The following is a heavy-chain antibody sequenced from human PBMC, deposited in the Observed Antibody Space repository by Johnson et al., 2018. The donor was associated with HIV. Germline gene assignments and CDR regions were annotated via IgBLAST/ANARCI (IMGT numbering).Heavy chain of an antibody. CDR1: GFTFSNYA. CDR2: ISYDGSNK. D-gene: IGHD4-23*01. Sequence: QVQLVESGGGVVQPGRSLRLSCAASGFTFSNYAMHWVRQAPGKGLEWVAVISYDGSNKYSADSVKGRFTISRDNSKNTLYLQMNSLRAEDTAVYYCRVVTGAFDIWGQGTMVTVSS. CDR3: RVVTGAFDI. V-gene: IGHV3-30-3*01. J-gene: IGHJ3*02.